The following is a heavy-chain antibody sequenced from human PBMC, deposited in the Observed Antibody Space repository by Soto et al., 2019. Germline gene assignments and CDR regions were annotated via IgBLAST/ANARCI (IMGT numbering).Heavy chain of an antibody. CDR2: IDPSDSYT. V-gene: IGHV5-10-1*01. D-gene: IGHD2-2*03. Sequence: GESLTISCRGAGDSFTSYWISWVRQMPGKGLEWMGRIDPSDSYTNYSPSFQGHVTISADKSISTAYLQWSSLKASDTAMYYCARQTMDNNYYGMDVWGQGTTVTAP. CDR1: GDSFTSYW. J-gene: IGHJ6*02. CDR3: ARQTMDNNYYGMDV.